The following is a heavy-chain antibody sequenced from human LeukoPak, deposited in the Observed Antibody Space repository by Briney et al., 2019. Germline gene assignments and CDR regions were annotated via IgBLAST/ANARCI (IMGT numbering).Heavy chain of an antibody. CDR3: ARGGAGYCSGGSCFKYYYCYYMDV. V-gene: IGHV4-59*01. J-gene: IGHJ6*03. CDR2: IYYSGST. D-gene: IGHD2-15*01. Sequence: KTSETLSLTCTVSGGSISSYYWSWIRQPPGKGLEWIGYIYYSGSTNYNPSLKSRVTISVDTSKNQFSLKLSSVTAADTAVYYCARGGAGYCSGGSCFKYYYCYYMDVWGKGTTVTVSS. CDR1: GGSISSYY.